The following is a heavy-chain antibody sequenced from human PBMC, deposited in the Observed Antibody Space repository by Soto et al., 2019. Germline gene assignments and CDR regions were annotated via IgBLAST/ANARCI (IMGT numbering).Heavy chain of an antibody. CDR1: GGSISSYY. CDR2: IYYSGST. D-gene: IGHD1-1*01. CDR3: ATGTTGPTNAYYFDY. V-gene: IGHV4-59*12. Sequence: PSETLSLTCTVSGGSISSYYWSWIRQPPGKGLEWIGYIYYSGSTNYNPSLKSRVTISVDTSKNQFSLKLSSVTAADTAVYYCATGTTGPTNAYYFDYWGQGTLVTVSS. J-gene: IGHJ4*02.